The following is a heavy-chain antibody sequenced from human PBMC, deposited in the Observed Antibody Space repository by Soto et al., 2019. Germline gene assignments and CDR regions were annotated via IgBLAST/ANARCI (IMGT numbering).Heavy chain of an antibody. CDR1: GGSINSANYY. D-gene: IGHD6-19*01. Sequence: SETLSLTCTVSGGSINSANYYWGWIRQPPGKGLEWIGNVYYRGTTYYNPSLKGRVTISVDTSKNQFSLKLSSVTAADSAVFFCVRHQRYSSGWYIDYWGQGTPVTVSS. V-gene: IGHV4-39*01. CDR3: VRHQRYSSGWYIDY. J-gene: IGHJ4*02. CDR2: VYYRGTT.